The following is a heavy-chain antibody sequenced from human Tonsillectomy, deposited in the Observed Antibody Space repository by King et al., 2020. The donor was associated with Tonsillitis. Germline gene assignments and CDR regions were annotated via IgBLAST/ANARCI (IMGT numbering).Heavy chain of an antibody. CDR2: SRSKNKGYTT. Sequence: EGQLVQSGGGLVQPGGSLRLSCTASGFTFSDHDMDWVRQAPGKGLEWVGRSRSKNKGYTTEYAASVKGRFTISRDASMNSLYLQLNSLKTEDTAVYYCAIFRRTWGYWGQGTLVTVSS. D-gene: IGHD3-16*01. CDR3: AIFRRTWGY. J-gene: IGHJ4*02. V-gene: IGHV3-72*01. CDR1: GFTFSDHD.